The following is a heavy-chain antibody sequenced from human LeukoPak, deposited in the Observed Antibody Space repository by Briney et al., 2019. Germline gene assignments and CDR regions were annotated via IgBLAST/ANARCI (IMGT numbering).Heavy chain of an antibody. CDR3: ARGQPQIFDI. J-gene: IGHJ3*02. V-gene: IGHV3-7*01. Sequence: GGSLRLSCAASGFTFSSYEMNWVRQAPGKGLEWVANIKQDGSEKYYVDSVKGRFTISRDNAKNSLYLQMNSLRAEDTAVYYCARGQPQIFDIWGQGTMVTVSS. CDR2: IKQDGSEK. D-gene: IGHD6-13*01. CDR1: GFTFSSYE.